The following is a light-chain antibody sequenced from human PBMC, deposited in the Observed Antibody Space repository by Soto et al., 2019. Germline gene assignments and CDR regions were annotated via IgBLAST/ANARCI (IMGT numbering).Light chain of an antibody. CDR2: AAS. J-gene: IGKJ1*01. CDR3: QQYYSYPRT. Sequence: IQMTQSPSSLSASVGDRVTITCRASHDIINYLAWYQQKPGEAPKLLIYAASTLQSGVPSRFSGSGSGTDFTLTISCLQSEDFATYYCQQYYSYPRTFGQGTNV. CDR1: HDIINY. V-gene: IGKV1-8*01.